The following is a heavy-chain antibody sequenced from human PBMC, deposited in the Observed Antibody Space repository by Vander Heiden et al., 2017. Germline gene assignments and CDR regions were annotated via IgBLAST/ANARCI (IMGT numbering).Heavy chain of an antibody. Sequence: QVQLQQSGPGLVTPSQTRSPTSAISGDSVSSNSAAWNWIRQSPSRGLEWLGRTFYRSKWDNDYAVSVKSRITINPDTSKNQLSLQLKSVTPEGTAVFYCAAGDGGPWGQGTLVTVSS. CDR3: AAGDGGP. CDR1: GDSVSSNSAA. J-gene: IGHJ5*02. D-gene: IGHD7-27*01. CDR2: TFYRSKWDN. V-gene: IGHV6-1*01.